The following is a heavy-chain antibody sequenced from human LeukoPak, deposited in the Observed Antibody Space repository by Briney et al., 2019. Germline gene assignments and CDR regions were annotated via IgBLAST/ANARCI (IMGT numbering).Heavy chain of an antibody. J-gene: IGHJ3*01. V-gene: IGHV4-39*01. CDR2: IYYNGDT. CDR3: ASPREMATIYDAFDV. D-gene: IGHD5-24*01. Sequence: PSETLSLTCTVSGGSFTSSSYYWGWIRQPPGKGLEWFATIYYNGDTYYTPSLKSLVTISVDTSKNQLSLKLTSVTAADTAQYYCASPREMATIYDAFDVWGQGTMVTVSS. CDR1: GGSFTSSSYY.